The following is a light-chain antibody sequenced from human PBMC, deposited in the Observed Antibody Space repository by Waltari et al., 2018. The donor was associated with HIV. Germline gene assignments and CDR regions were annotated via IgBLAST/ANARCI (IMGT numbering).Light chain of an antibody. CDR1: SSDIGAYNF. CDR3: SSYTTRNTLL. Sequence: QSALTQPASVSGSPGQSITFSCSGSSSDIGAYNFVSWYQQHPGKAPKRIIYEVSTRPSGVSDRFSGSSSGNTASLTISGLQAEDEADYYCSSYTTRNTLLFGGGTRLTVL. V-gene: IGLV2-14*01. J-gene: IGLJ2*01. CDR2: EVS.